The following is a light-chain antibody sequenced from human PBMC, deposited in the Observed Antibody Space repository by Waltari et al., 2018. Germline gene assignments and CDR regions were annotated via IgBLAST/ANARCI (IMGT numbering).Light chain of an antibody. J-gene: IGLJ3*02. CDR1: TNNVGNEG. CDR3: SAWDSSLSAWV. CDR2: RNN. V-gene: IGLV10-54*01. Sequence: QAGLTQPPSVSKALRQTATLTCTGNTNNVGNEGAPWLQQHQGHPPKLLSYRNNNRPSGISERFSASRSGYTASLTITGLQPEDEADYYCSAWDSSLSAWVFGGGTRLTVL.